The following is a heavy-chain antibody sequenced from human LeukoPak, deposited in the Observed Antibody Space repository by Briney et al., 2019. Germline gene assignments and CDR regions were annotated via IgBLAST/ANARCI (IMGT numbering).Heavy chain of an antibody. Sequence: GSLRLSCAPPGFTFSIYWMHWVRQAPGKGLVWVSRINSDGSSTSYADSVKGRFTISRDNAKNTLYLQMNSLRAEDTAVYYCARDEDWSGYYGAFDIWGQGTMVTV. D-gene: IGHD3-3*01. V-gene: IGHV3-74*01. CDR1: GFTFSIYW. J-gene: IGHJ3*02. CDR2: INSDGSST. CDR3: ARDEDWSGYYGAFDI.